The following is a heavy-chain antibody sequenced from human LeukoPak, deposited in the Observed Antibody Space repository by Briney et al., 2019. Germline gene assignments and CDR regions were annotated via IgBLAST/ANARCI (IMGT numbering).Heavy chain of an antibody. V-gene: IGHV3-74*03. CDR2: IRPEGTTT. Sequence: GGSLRLSCAASGFTLSTYWMHWVRQAPGKGMVWVARIRPEGTTTAYADPVKGRFTISRDNAKNTLFLQMNSLSAEDTAVYYCARDLDWILFDYWGKGTLVTVSS. J-gene: IGHJ4*02. CDR3: ARDLDWILFDY. CDR1: GFTLSTYW. D-gene: IGHD3-9*01.